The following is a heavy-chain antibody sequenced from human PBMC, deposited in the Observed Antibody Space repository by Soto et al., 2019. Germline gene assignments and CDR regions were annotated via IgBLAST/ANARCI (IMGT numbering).Heavy chain of an antibody. J-gene: IGHJ6*02. CDR3: TRVVANSSPTPGYWFDL. D-gene: IGHD6-13*01. Sequence: GGSLRLSCTASGFAFGDYAMSWVRQAPGKGLKWVGFIRSKAYGGTTEYAASVKGRFTISRDDSKSIAYLQMNSLKTEDTAVYYCTRVVANSSPTPGYWFDLWGQGTTVTVSS. V-gene: IGHV3-49*04. CDR1: GFAFGDYA. CDR2: IRSKAYGGTT.